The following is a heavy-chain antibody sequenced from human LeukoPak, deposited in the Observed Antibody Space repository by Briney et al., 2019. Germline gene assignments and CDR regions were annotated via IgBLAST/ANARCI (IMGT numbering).Heavy chain of an antibody. J-gene: IGHJ4*02. V-gene: IGHV1-18*04. CDR3: ARDAQTWGSFFYFDY. CDR1: GYTFTSCY. Sequence: GASVKVSCKTSGYTFTSCYIHWVRQAPGQGLEWMGWISPYNGNTDYAQKFQGRVTMTTDTSTSTAYPELRTLGSDDTAVYYCARDAQTWGSFFYFDYWGQGTLVTVSS. CDR2: ISPYNGNT. D-gene: IGHD7-27*01.